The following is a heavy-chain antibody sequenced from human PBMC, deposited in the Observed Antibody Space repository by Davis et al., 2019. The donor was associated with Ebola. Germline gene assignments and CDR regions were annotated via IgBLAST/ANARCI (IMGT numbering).Heavy chain of an antibody. CDR1: GLRFSDAW. V-gene: IGHV3-15*01. D-gene: IGHD6-6*01. J-gene: IGHJ4*02. Sequence: GESLKISCAVSGLRFSDAWMSWVRQAPGKGLEWVGRMKSYGSGGTTDYAAPVKGRFTISRDNAKDSLDLQMNSLRAEDTAVYYCARDPGSSSFDYWGQGSLVTVSS. CDR3: ARDPGSSSFDY. CDR2: MKSYGSGGTT.